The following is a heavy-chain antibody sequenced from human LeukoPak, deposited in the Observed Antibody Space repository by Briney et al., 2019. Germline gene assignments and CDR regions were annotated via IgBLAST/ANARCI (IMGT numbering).Heavy chain of an antibody. Sequence: ASVKVSCKASGYTFTGYYMHWVRQAPGQGLEWMGRIYPNRGGTNYAHKFKGRVTMTRDTSSSTDYMELSRLRSDDTAVYDCAREGSYFLGDAFDIWGQGTMVTVSS. V-gene: IGHV1-2*06. CDR3: AREGSYFLGDAFDI. J-gene: IGHJ3*02. CDR1: GYTFTGYY. D-gene: IGHD1-26*01. CDR2: IYPNRGGT.